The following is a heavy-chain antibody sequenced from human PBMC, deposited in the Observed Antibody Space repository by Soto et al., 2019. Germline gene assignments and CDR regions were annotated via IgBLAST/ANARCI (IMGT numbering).Heavy chain of an antibody. J-gene: IGHJ6*02. CDR3: AREGYYDSSGNMGRYYYYYGMDV. CDR2: IYTSGST. V-gene: IGHV4-4*07. D-gene: IGHD3-22*01. Sequence: XGTLSLTCTVSGGSISGYEWSWIRQPAGKGLEWIGRIYTSGSTNYNPSLKSRVTMSVDTSKNQFSLKLSSVTAADTAVYYCAREGYYDSSGNMGRYYYYYGMDVWGQGTTVTVSS. CDR1: GGSISGYE.